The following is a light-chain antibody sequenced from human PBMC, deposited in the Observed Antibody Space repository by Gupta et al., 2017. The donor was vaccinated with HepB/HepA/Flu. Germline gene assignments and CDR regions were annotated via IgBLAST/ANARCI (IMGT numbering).Light chain of an antibody. J-gene: IGLJ1*01. Sequence: SSELTQPPSVSVSPGKTASITCSGDKLGDKSACWYQQKPGQSPILVIYQDNKRPSGIPGRFSGSNAGNTATLTISGTQAMEEADYYCQAGARSTPLVFGTGTKVTVL. CDR1: KLGDKS. V-gene: IGLV3-1*01. CDR3: QAGARSTPLV. CDR2: QDN.